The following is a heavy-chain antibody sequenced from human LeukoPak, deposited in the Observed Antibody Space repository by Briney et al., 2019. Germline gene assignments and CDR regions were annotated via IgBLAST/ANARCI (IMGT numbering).Heavy chain of an antibody. CDR3: ARAISTYGSGSSQLDY. D-gene: IGHD3-10*01. CDR2: ISSSSSYT. Sequence: GGSLRLSCAVSGFTFSDYYMIWIRLAPGKGLEWVSYISSSSSYTNYADSVKGRFTISRDNAKNSLYLQMNSLRAEDTAVYYCARAISTYGSGSSQLDYWGQGTLVTVSS. V-gene: IGHV3-11*06. J-gene: IGHJ4*02. CDR1: GFTFSDYY.